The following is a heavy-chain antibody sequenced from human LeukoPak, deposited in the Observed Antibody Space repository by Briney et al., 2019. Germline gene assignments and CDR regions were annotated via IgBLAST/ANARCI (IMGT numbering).Heavy chain of an antibody. CDR2: IRDSGET. V-gene: IGHV3-69-1*01. D-gene: IGHD3-10*01. Sequence: GGSLRLSCAASGFSVSNYYMSWVRQAPGKGLEWVSLIRDSGETFYADSVKGRFTISRDNAKNSLYLQMNSLRAEDTAVYYCARFLRGVISAFDIWGQGTMVTVSS. CDR3: ARFLRGVISAFDI. CDR1: GFSVSNYY. J-gene: IGHJ3*02.